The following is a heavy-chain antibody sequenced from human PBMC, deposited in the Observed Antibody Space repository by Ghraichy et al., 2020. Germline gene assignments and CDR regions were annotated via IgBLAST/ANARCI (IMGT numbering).Heavy chain of an antibody. CDR1: GYTFTSYG. D-gene: IGHD3-10*01. Sequence: ASVKVSCKTSGYTFTSYGISWVRQAPGQGLEWVGRIRPYNGDTKYVEKFQGRVTLTTDTSTSTVYMELRSLRSDDTAVYYCAREEFLRGDPYYYGMDFWGQGTTVSVSS. V-gene: IGHV1-18*04. CDR2: IRPYNGDT. J-gene: IGHJ6*02. CDR3: AREEFLRGDPYYYGMDF.